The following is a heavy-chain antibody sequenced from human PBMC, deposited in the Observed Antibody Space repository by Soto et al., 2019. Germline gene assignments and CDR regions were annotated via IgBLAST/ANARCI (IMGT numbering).Heavy chain of an antibody. D-gene: IGHD5-18*01. V-gene: IGHV1-46*01. CDR3: ASGGYTYGFSAMDV. J-gene: IGHJ6*02. Sequence: QVQLVQSGAEVTKPGASVKISCKASGYTFSSSYIHWVRQAPGQGLEWMGLINPSGFSTDYAQTFQGRVTVTRDTSTSTVYMELSSLRSEDTAVYYCASGGYTYGFSAMDVWGPGTTVAVSS. CDR1: GYTFSSSY. CDR2: INPSGFST.